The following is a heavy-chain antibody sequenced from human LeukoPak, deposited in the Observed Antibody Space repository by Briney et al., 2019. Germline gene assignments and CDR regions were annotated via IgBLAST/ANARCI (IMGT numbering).Heavy chain of an antibody. CDR1: GGSISSSSYY. V-gene: IGHV4-61*05. CDR2: IYYSGST. J-gene: IGHJ4*02. CDR3: ARGIGYSGFFDY. D-gene: IGHD1-26*01. Sequence: SSETLSLTCTVSGGSISSSSYYWGWIRQPPGKGLEWIGYIYYSGSTNYNPSLKSRVTISVDTSKNQFSLKLSPVTAADTAVYYCARGIGYSGFFDYWGQGTLVTVSS.